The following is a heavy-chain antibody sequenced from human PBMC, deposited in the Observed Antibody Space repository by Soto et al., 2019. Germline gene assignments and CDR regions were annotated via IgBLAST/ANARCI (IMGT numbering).Heavy chain of an antibody. J-gene: IGHJ5*01. CDR1: GGSISSGGYY. CDR3: ARDVWYYDFCSCYYPGMSWFDP. Sequence: PSETLSLTCTVSGGSISSGGYYWSWIRQHPGKGLEWIGYIYYSGSTYYNPSLKSRVTISVDTSKNQFSLKLSSVTAADTAVYYGARDVWYYDFCSCYYPGMSWFDPRGQGTLVTVSS. CDR2: IYYSGST. D-gene: IGHD3-3*01. V-gene: IGHV4-31*03.